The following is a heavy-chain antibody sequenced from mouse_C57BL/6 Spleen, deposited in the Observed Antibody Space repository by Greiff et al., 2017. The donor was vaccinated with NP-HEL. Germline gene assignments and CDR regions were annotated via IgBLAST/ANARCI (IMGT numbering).Heavy chain of an antibody. CDR2: ISSGSSTI. D-gene: IGHD2-2*01. Sequence: EVMLVESGGGLVKPGGSLKLSCAASGFTFSDYGMHWVRQAPEKGLEWVAYISSGSSTIYYADTVKGRFTISRDNAKNTLFLQMTSLRSEDTAMYYCARIHYGYGYAMDYWGQGTSVTVSS. CDR3: ARIHYGYGYAMDY. V-gene: IGHV5-17*01. J-gene: IGHJ4*01. CDR1: GFTFSDYG.